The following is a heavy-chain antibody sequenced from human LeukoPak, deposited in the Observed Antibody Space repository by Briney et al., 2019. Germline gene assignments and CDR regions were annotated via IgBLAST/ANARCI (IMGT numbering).Heavy chain of an antibody. CDR2: ISSSGSTI. V-gene: IGHV3-11*04. CDR3: ARAKYYYDSSGYF. CDR1: GFTFSDYY. Sequence: GGSLRLSCVASGFTFSDYYMSWIRQAPGKGLEWVSYISSSGSTIYYADSVKGRFTISRDNAKNSLYLQMNSLRAEDTAVYYCARAKYYYDSSGYFWGQGTLVTVSS. D-gene: IGHD3-22*01. J-gene: IGHJ4*02.